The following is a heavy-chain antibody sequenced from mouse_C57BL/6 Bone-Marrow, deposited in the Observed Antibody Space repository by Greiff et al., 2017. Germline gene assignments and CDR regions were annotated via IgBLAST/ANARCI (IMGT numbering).Heavy chain of an antibody. D-gene: IGHD1-1*01. V-gene: IGHV5-4*03. CDR3: ARVVYYYGSSFDY. Sequence: EVKVVESGGGLVKPGGSLKLSCAASGFTFSSYAMSWVRQTPEKRLEWVATISDGGSYTYYPDNVKGRFTISRDNAKNNLYLQMSHLKSEDTAMYYCARVVYYYGSSFDYWGQGTTLTVSS. CDR1: GFTFSSYA. J-gene: IGHJ2*01. CDR2: ISDGGSYT.